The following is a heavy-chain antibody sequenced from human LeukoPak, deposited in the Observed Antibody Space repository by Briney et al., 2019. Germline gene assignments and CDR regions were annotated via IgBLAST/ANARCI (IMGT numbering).Heavy chain of an antibody. CDR3: ARGPEYCSGGSCYLLPFDY. V-gene: IGHV3-48*01. Sequence: GGSLRLSCAASGFTFSSYSMNWVRQAPGKGLEWVSYISSSSSTIYYADSVKGRFTISRDNAKNSLYLQMNSLRAEDTAVYYCARGPEYCSGGSCYLLPFDYWGQGTLVTVSS. CDR2: ISSSSSTI. CDR1: GFTFSSYS. J-gene: IGHJ4*02. D-gene: IGHD2-15*01.